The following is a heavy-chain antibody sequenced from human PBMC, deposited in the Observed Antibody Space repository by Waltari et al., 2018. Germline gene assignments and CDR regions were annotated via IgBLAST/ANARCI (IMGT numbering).Heavy chain of an antibody. J-gene: IGHJ5*02. CDR2: IYHSGST. D-gene: IGHD2-15*01. CDR3: ARHGFGGPICSGGSCYWFDP. CDR1: GYSISSGYY. V-gene: IGHV4-38-2*01. Sequence: QVQLQESGPGLVKPSETLSLTCAVSGYSISSGYYWGWIRQPPGKGLEWIGSIYHSGSTYYNPSLKSRVTISVDTSKNQFSLKLSSVTAADTAVYYCARHGFGGPICSGGSCYWFDPWGQGTLVTVSS.